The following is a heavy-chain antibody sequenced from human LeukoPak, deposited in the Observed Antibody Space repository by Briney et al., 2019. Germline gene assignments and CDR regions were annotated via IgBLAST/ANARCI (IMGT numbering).Heavy chain of an antibody. CDR3: ARADDYYGSSGSSFDY. V-gene: IGHV1-69*13. CDR1: GGTFSSYA. D-gene: IGHD3-22*01. J-gene: IGHJ4*02. Sequence: SVKVSCKASGGTFSSYAISWVRQAPGQGLEWMGGIIPIFGTANYAQKFQGRVTITADESTSTAYMELSSLRSEDTAVYYCARADDYYGSSGSSFDYWGQGTLVTVSS. CDR2: IIPIFGTA.